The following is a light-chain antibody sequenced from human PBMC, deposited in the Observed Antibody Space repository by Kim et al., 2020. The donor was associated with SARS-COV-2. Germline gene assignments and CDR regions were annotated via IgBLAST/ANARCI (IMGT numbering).Light chain of an antibody. CDR3: QQYNGYAT. V-gene: IGKV1-5*03. J-gene: IGKJ1*01. Sequence: DIKMTQSPSTLSASVGDRVNITCRASQSISSWLAWYQQKPGKAPNLLIYKASHLESGVPSRFSSSGSGTEFTLTISSLQPDDFATYYCQQYNGYATFGQGTKVDIK. CDR2: KAS. CDR1: QSISSW.